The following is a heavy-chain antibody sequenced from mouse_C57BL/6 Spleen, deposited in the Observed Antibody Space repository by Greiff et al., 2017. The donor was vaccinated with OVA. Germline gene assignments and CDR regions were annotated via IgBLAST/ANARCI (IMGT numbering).Heavy chain of an antibody. CDR1: GFNFKDDY. V-gene: IGHV14-4*01. D-gene: IGHD2-12*01. Sequence: VQLQQSGAELVRPGASVKLSCTASGFNFKDDYMHWVKQRREQGLEWIGWIDPENGDTEYASKFQGKATITVDTSSNTAYLRLSSLTSDDTAVYYCTPHSPTRAYGGQGTLVTVS. J-gene: IGHJ3*01. CDR3: TPHSPTRAY. CDR2: IDPENGDT.